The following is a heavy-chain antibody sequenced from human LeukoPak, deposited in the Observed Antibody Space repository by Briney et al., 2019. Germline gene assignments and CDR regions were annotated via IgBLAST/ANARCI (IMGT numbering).Heavy chain of an antibody. CDR3: ARGYGSGSYFEY. CDR2: INRGGDA. Sequence: SETLSLTCAVSGGSFSGHYWSWIRQTAGKGLEWIGEINRGGDANYNPALKNRVTLSIDTSRNQFSMRLGSATAADTAVYYCARGYGSGSYFEYWGQGTLVTVSS. D-gene: IGHD3-10*01. CDR1: GGSFSGHY. J-gene: IGHJ4*02. V-gene: IGHV4-34*01.